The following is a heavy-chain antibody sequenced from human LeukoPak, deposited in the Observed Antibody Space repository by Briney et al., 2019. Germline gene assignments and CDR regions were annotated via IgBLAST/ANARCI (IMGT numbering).Heavy chain of an antibody. V-gene: IGHV3-9*01. CDR3: AKERGYSGYDLIDY. Sequence: PGGSLRLSCAASGFTFDDYAMHWVRQAPGKGLEWVSGISWNSGSIGYADSVKGRFTISRDNAKNSLYLQMNSLRAEDTALYYCAKERGYSGYDLIDYWGQGTLVTVSS. CDR1: GFTFDDYA. D-gene: IGHD5-12*01. CDR2: ISWNSGSI. J-gene: IGHJ4*02.